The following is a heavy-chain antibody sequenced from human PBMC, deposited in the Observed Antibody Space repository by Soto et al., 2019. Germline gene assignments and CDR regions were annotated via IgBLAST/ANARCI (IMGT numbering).Heavy chain of an antibody. CDR2: ISYSGST. V-gene: IGHV4-31*03. D-gene: IGHD2-15*01. J-gene: IGHJ4*02. Sequence: QVQLQESGPGLVEPSQTLSLTCSVSGGSVSSGGYYWSWIRQHPEKGLEWIGYISYSGSTYDNPSLKSRLAIAVDTTKNQFSLKLRSVTAADTAVYFCARFPGVYHSGTNSNVVGTFDYWGRGTLVTVSS. CDR3: ARFPGVYHSGTNSNVVGTFDY. CDR1: GGSVSSGGYY.